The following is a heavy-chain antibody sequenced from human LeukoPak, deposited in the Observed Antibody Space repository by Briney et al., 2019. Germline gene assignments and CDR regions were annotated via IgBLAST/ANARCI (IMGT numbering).Heavy chain of an antibody. D-gene: IGHD6-6*01. CDR1: GGSFSGYY. CDR2: INHSGST. Sequence: PSETLSLTCAVYGGSFSGYYWSWIRQPPGKGLEWIGEINHSGSTNYNPSLKSRVTISEDTSKNQFSLKLSSVTAADTAVYYCARRRRRWGSSSYVFDPWGQGTLVTVSS. V-gene: IGHV4-34*01. CDR3: ARRRRRWGSSSYVFDP. J-gene: IGHJ5*02.